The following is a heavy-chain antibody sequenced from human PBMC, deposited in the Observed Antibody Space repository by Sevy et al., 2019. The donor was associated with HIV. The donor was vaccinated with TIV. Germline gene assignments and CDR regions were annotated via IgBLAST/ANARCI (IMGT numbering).Heavy chain of an antibody. CDR1: GFTFDDYA. V-gene: IGHV3-43D*03. D-gene: IGHD1-26*01. Sequence: GGSLRLSCAASGFTFDDYAMHWVRQAPGKGLEWVSLISWDGGSTYYADSVKGRFTISRDNSKNSLYLQMNSLRAEEPALYYCAKDWGRGSYLFDYWGQGTLVTVSS. CDR3: AKDWGRGSYLFDY. CDR2: ISWDGGST. J-gene: IGHJ4*02.